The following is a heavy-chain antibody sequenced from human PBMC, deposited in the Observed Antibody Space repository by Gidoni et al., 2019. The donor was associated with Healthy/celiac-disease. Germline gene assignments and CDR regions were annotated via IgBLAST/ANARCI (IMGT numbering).Heavy chain of an antibody. V-gene: IGHV1-2*06. Sequence: QVQLVQSGAEVKKPGASVKVSCKASGYTFTGYYMHWVRQAPGQGLEWMGRINPNSGGTNYAQKFQGRVTMTRDTSISTAYMELSRLRSDDTAVYYCARGHGTTSPYYYYYMDVWGKGTTVTVSS. CDR3: ARGHGTTSPYYYYYMDV. CDR1: GYTFTGYY. J-gene: IGHJ6*03. D-gene: IGHD1-7*01. CDR2: INPNSGGT.